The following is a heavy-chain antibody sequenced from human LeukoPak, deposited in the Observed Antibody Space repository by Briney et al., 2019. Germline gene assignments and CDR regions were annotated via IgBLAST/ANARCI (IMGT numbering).Heavy chain of an antibody. Sequence: GGSLRLSCAASGFTFSNAWMSWVRQAPGKGLEWVGRIKIKTDGGTTDYAAPVKGRFSISRDDSQNRLYLQMNSLKTEDTAVYYCTTDGYINGGFDYWGQGTLVTVSS. CDR2: IKIKTDGGTT. CDR1: GFTFSNAW. D-gene: IGHD3-16*01. CDR3: TTDGYINGGFDY. J-gene: IGHJ4*02. V-gene: IGHV3-15*01.